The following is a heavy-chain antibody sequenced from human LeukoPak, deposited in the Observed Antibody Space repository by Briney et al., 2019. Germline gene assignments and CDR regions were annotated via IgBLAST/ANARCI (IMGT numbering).Heavy chain of an antibody. CDR2: ISGSGGST. CDR1: GFTFSSYA. CDR3: AKDQNTMIVVVIPEYFQH. J-gene: IGHJ1*01. V-gene: IGHV3-23*01. Sequence: GGSLRLSCAASGFTFSSYAMSWVRQAPGKGLEWVSAISGSGGSTYYADSVKGRFTISRDNSKNTLYLQMNSLRAEDTAVYYCAKDQNTMIVVVIPEYFQHWGKGTLVTVSS. D-gene: IGHD3-22*01.